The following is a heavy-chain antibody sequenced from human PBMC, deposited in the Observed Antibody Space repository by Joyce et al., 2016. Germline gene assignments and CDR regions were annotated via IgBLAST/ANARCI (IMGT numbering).Heavy chain of an antibody. Sequence: QVLLVQSGTEVKKPGASVKVSCTTSGYTFNTFAISWVRQAPGQGLEWMGWISGHSDNTNYAQEFQDRLTLTTDRSTSTAYMELRRLRSDDTAVYFCARDLEYSGYGDYWGQGSLVTVSS. J-gene: IGHJ4*02. CDR3: ARDLEYSGYGDY. CDR2: ISGHSDNT. CDR1: GYTFNTFA. V-gene: IGHV1-18*01. D-gene: IGHD5-12*01.